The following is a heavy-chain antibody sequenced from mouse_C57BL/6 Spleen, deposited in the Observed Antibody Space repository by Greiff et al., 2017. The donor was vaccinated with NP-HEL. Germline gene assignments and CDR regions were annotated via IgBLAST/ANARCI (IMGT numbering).Heavy chain of an antibody. CDR3: TRRGWLLLFAY. CDR2: IDPETGGT. D-gene: IGHD2-3*01. V-gene: IGHV1-15*01. CDR1: GYTFTDYE. Sequence: QVQLKESGAELVRPGASVTLSCKASGYTFTDYEMHWVKQTPVHGLEWIGAIDPETGGTAYNQKFKGKAILTADKSSSTAYMELRSLTSEDSAVYYCTRRGWLLLFAYWGQGTLVTVSA. J-gene: IGHJ3*01.